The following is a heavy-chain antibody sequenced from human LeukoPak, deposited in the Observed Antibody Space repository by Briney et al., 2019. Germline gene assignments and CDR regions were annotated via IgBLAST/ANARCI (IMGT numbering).Heavy chain of an antibody. CDR2: ISSSGSTI. V-gene: IGHV3-48*03. CDR1: GFTFSSYE. J-gene: IGHJ4*02. Sequence: GGSLRLSCAASGFTFSSYEMNWVRQAPGKGLEWVSYISSSGSTIYYADSVKGRFTISRDNAKNSLYLQMNSLRAEDTAVYYCAREPFRGVMDYWGQGTLVTVSS. D-gene: IGHD3-10*01. CDR3: AREPFRGVMDY.